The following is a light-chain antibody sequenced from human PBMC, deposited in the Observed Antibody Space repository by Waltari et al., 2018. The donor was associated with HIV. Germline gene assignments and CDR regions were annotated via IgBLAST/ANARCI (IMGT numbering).Light chain of an antibody. CDR3: HQYGLSPKT. CDR2: GAS. J-gene: IGKJ1*01. V-gene: IGKV3-20*01. Sequence: EIVLTQSPGTLSLSPGERATLSCRTSQTVRSSYVAWYQQRPGQAPRLVIFGASSRATGIPDRFSGSGSGTYFTLTISRLEPEDSATYYCHQYGLSPKTFGQGTNVEIK. CDR1: QTVRSSY.